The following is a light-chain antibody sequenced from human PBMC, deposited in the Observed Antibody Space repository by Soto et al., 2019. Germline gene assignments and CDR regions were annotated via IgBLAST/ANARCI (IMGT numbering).Light chain of an antibody. V-gene: IGLV1-40*01. J-gene: IGLJ2*01. CDR2: GNT. Sequence: QAVVTQPPSVSGAPGERLTISCTGGRSNIGAYDVHWYHQLPGIAPKLLIYGNTNRPPGVPDRFSGSKSGTSASLAITGLQAEDEGDYYCQSYDSSVSGMVFGGGTQLTVL. CDR3: QSYDSSVSGMV. CDR1: RSNIGAYD.